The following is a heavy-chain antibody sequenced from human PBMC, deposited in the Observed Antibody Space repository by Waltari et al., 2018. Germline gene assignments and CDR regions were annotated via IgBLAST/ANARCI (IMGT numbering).Heavy chain of an antibody. J-gene: IGHJ3*02. CDR1: GGSISSYY. CDR3: ATTYYYGSGSFDDAFDI. V-gene: IGHV4-59*01. CDR2: TYYRGST. Sequence: GGSISSYYWSWIRQPPGKGLEWIGYTYYRGSTNYNPSLKSRVTISVDTSKNQFYLKLSSVTAADTAVDYCATTYYYGSGSFDDAFDIWGQGTMVTVSS. D-gene: IGHD3-10*01.